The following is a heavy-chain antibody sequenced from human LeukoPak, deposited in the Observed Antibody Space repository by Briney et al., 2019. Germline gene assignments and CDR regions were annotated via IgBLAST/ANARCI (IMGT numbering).Heavy chain of an antibody. V-gene: IGHV3-30*03. J-gene: IGHJ4*02. CDR1: GLTLSRYG. CDR2: MLYDGSNK. D-gene: IGHD2-2*01. Sequence: GRTLRLLYATYGLTLSRYGISRGPQAPGKRLERGAVMLYDGSNKYYADSVKGRFTISSDNYKNTLYLQMNSLRAEDTAVYYCAREGCSSTSCYVPVIWGQGTLVSVSS. CDR3: AREGCSSTSCYVPVI.